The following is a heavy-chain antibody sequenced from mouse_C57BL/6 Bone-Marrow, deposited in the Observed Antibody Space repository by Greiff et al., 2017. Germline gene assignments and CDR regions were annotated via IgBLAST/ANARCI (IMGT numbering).Heavy chain of an antibody. J-gene: IGHJ2*01. V-gene: IGHV5-4*01. CDR1: GFTFSSYA. CDR2: ISDGGSYT. D-gene: IGHD2-4*01. Sequence: EVMLVESGGGLVKPGGSLKLSCAASGFTFSSYAMSWVRQTPEKRLEWVATISDGGSYTYYPDNVKGRFTISRDNAKNNLYLQMSHLKSEDTAMYYCARDDDYDLFDYWGQGTTLTVSS. CDR3: ARDDDYDLFDY.